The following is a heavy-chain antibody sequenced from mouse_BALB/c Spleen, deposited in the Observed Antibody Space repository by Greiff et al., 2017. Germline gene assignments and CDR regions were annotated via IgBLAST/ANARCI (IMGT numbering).Heavy chain of an antibody. CDR1: GYTFTDYA. J-gene: IGHJ4*01. Sequence: QVHVKQSGAELVRPGVSVKISCKGSGYTFTDYAMHWVKQSHAKSLEWIGVISTYYGDASYNQKFKGKATMTVDKSSSTAYMELARLTSEDSAIYYCARGNYGYDEGYYYAMDYWGQGTSVTVSS. CDR3: ARGNYGYDEGYYYAMDY. D-gene: IGHD2-2*01. CDR2: ISTYYGDA. V-gene: IGHV1S137*01.